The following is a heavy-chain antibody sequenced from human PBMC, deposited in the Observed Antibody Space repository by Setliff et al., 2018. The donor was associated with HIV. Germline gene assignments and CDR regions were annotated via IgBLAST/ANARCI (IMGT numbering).Heavy chain of an antibody. V-gene: IGHV3-74*01. CDR2: IDGDGSGT. CDR1: GFTFRNYW. D-gene: IGHD4-4*01. Sequence: GGSLRLSCAASGFTFRNYWLHWVRQAPGKGLVWVSRIDGDGSGTSYADSVQGRFTISRDNAKNTLYLQMNSLRAEDTAVYYCVRDITTCWDVWGQGTTVTVSS. J-gene: IGHJ6*02. CDR3: VRDITTCWDV.